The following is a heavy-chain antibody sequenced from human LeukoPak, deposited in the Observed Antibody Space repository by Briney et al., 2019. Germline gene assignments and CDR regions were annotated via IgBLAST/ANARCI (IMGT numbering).Heavy chain of an antibody. Sequence: PGGSLRLSCAASGFTFSSYGMHWVRQAPGKGLEWVAVIWYDGSNKYYADSVKGRFTISRDNSKNTLYLQMNSLRAEDTAVYYYARDVYYDSSGYYYYYYYGMDVWGQGTTVTVSS. CDR2: IWYDGSNK. CDR3: ARDVYYDSSGYYYYYYYGMDV. CDR1: GFTFSSYG. V-gene: IGHV3-33*01. D-gene: IGHD3-22*01. J-gene: IGHJ6*02.